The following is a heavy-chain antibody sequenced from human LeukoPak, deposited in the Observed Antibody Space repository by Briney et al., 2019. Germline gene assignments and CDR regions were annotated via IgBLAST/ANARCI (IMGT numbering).Heavy chain of an antibody. J-gene: IGHJ4*02. V-gene: IGHV3-48*03. CDR2: ISRTGNSI. D-gene: IGHD6-13*01. Sequence: PGGSLRLSCAASGFTLTSYEMNWVRLAPGKGLEWISYISRTGNSIYYADSVKGRFTVSRDSAKNSLYLQMNSLRAEDTAVYYCARGPYSSNWYVDYWGQGTLATVAS. CDR3: ARGPYSSNWYVDY. CDR1: GFTLTSYE.